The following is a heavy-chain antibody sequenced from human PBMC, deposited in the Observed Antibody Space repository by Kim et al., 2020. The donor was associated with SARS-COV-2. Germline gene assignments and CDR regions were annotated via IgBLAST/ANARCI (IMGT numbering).Heavy chain of an antibody. V-gene: IGHV4-59*13. CDR3: ARWGNWNVNAFDI. J-gene: IGHJ3*02. D-gene: IGHD1-1*01. Sequence: SETLSLTCTVSGGSISSYYWSWIRQPPGKGLEWIGYIYYSGSTNYNPSLKSRVTISVDTSKNQFSLKLSSVTAADTAVYYCARWGNWNVNAFDIWGQGTMVTVSS. CDR2: IYYSGST. CDR1: GGSISSYY.